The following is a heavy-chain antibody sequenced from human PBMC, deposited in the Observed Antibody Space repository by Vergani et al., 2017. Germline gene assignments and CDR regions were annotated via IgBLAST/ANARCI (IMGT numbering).Heavy chain of an antibody. CDR1: GGTFSSYT. Sequence: QVQLVQSGAEVKKPGSSVKVSCKASGGTFSSYTISWVRQAPGQGLEWMGRIIPILGIANYAQKFQGRVTITAAKSTSTAYMGLSSLRSKDTAVYYCARVGVGGQLVHYYSGMDVWGQGTTVTVSS. J-gene: IGHJ6*02. CDR2: IIPILGIA. D-gene: IGHD6-6*01. V-gene: IGHV1-69*02. CDR3: ARVGVGGQLVHYYSGMDV.